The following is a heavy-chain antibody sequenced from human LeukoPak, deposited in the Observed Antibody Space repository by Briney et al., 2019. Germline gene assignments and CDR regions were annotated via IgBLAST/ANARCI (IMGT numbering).Heavy chain of an antibody. CDR3: TTTSGSYHPASLWYYYYYMDV. V-gene: IGHV3-15*01. CDR1: GFTFSNAW. J-gene: IGHJ6*03. D-gene: IGHD1-26*01. Sequence: PGGSLRLSCAASGFTFSNAWMSWFRQAPGKGLEWVGRIKSKTDGGTTDYAAPVKGRFTISRDDSKNTLYLQMNSLKTEDTAVYYCTTTSGSYHPASLWYYYYYMDVWGKGTTVTISS. CDR2: IKSKTDGGTT.